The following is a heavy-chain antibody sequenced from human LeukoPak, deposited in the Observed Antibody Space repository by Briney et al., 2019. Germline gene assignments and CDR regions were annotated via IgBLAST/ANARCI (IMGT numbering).Heavy chain of an antibody. D-gene: IGHD2-2*02. CDR3: ARQSDCSSSSCYTSAFDI. V-gene: IGHV4-39*01. CDR2: IYCSGGT. CDR1: GGSISSSSYS. J-gene: IGHJ3*02. Sequence: SETLSLTCTVSGGSISSSSYSWGWIRQPPGKGLEWIETIYCSGGTYFNPSLKSRVTISVDTSKNQFSLKLSSVTAADTAVYYCARQSDCSSSSCYTSAFDIWGLGTMVTVSS.